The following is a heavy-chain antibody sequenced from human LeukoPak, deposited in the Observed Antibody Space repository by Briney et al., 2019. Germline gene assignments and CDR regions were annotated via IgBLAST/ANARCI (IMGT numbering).Heavy chain of an antibody. Sequence: GASVKVSCKASGGTFSSYAISWVRQAPGQGLEWMGGIIPIFGTANYAQKFQGRVTITADESTSTAYMELSSLRSEDTAVYYCARSYYDSSGYYYVDYWGQGTLVTVSS. CDR2: IIPIFGTA. CDR3: ARSYYDSSGYYYVDY. V-gene: IGHV1-69*13. J-gene: IGHJ4*02. D-gene: IGHD3-22*01. CDR1: GGTFSSYA.